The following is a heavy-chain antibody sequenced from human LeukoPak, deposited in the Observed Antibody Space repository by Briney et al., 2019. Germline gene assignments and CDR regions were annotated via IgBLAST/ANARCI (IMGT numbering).Heavy chain of an antibody. CDR1: GFTFSNYA. V-gene: IGHV3-30*03. D-gene: IGHD6-19*01. CDR3: AGEPAVAVSEDAFDI. CDR2: VLKDGRER. J-gene: IGHJ3*02. Sequence: QTGRSLRLSCAVSGFTFSNYAMHWVRQAPGKGLGWVASVLKDGRERLYVDSVKGRFTISRDSSKNTLYLQMNSLREEDTAVYYCAGEPAVAVSEDAFDIWGHGTMVTVSS.